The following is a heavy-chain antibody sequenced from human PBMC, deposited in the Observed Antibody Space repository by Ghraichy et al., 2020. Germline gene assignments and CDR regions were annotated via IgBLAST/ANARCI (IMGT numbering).Heavy chain of an antibody. V-gene: IGHV4-30-2*01. D-gene: IGHD3-22*01. J-gene: IGHJ3*02. CDR2: IHHRGST. CDR1: GGSISSGGYS. CDR3: ASSPTYYFDTSGQAFDI. Sequence: SETLSLTCAVSGGSISSGGYSWSWIRQPPGKGLEWIGYIHHRGSTYYNPSLKSRVTISVDRSKNQFSLKLRSMTAADTAVYYCASSPTYYFDTSGQAFDIWGQGTMVTVSS.